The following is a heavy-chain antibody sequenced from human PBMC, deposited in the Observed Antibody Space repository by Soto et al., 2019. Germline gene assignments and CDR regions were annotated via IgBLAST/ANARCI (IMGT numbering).Heavy chain of an antibody. J-gene: IGHJ6*02. V-gene: IGHV3-30-3*01. Sequence: QEQLVESGGGVVQPGRSLRVSCVTSGFTFSYYAMHWVRQAPGKGLEWVAVISNDGSNKYYADSVKGRFTISRDNSKSTVYLQMNSLRAEDTAVYYCARDPFYCSGGSCYHALDVWGHGTTVTVSS. CDR2: ISNDGSNK. CDR1: GFTFSYYA. CDR3: ARDPFYCSGGSCYHALDV. D-gene: IGHD2-15*01.